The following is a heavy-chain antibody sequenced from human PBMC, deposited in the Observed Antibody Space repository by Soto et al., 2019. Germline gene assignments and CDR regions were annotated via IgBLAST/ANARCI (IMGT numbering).Heavy chain of an antibody. Sequence: SETLSLTCTVSGDSNSSYYWSWLRQPPGKGLEWIGYNSYSGSTDYNPSLKSRVTISVDTSKNQFSLKLSSVTAADTAVYYCARGSYYDSSGYYGPWGQGTLVTVS. J-gene: IGHJ5*02. D-gene: IGHD3-22*01. CDR1: GDSNSSYY. V-gene: IGHV4-59*12. CDR2: NSYSGST. CDR3: ARGSYYDSSGYYGP.